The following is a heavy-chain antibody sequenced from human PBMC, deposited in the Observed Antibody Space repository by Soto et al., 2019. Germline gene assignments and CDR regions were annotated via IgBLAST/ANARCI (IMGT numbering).Heavy chain of an antibody. V-gene: IGHV1-24*01. CDR3: ATFEARADSRGWYNWFDP. J-gene: IGHJ5*02. CDR1: GYTLTELS. CDR2: FDPEDGET. D-gene: IGHD6-19*01. Sequence: QVQLVQSGAEVKKPGASVKVSCKVSGYTLTELSMHWVRQAPGKGLEWMGAFDPEDGETIYAQKFQGRVTMTDDTSTDTASMELSSLRSEDTAVYYCATFEARADSRGWYNWFDPCGQGTLVTVSS.